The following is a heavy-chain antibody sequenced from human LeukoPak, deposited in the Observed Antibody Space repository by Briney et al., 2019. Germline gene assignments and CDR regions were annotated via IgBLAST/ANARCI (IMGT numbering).Heavy chain of an antibody. CDR3: ARRGLTYWFDP. D-gene: IGHD3-10*01. CDR1: GGSISSSSYY. CDR2: IYYSGST. Sequence: SETLSLTCTVSGGSISSSSYYWGWIRQPPGKGLEWIGSIYYSGSTYYNPSLKSRVTISVDTSKNQFSLKLSSVTAADTAVYYCARRGLTYWFDPWGQGTLVTVSS. J-gene: IGHJ5*02. V-gene: IGHV4-39*01.